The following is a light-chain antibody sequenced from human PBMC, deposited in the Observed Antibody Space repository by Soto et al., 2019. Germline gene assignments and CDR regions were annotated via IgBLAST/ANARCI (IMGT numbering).Light chain of an antibody. V-gene: IGKV3D-20*02. CDR2: GAS. CDR3: QQSYYTPLT. J-gene: IGKJ4*01. Sequence: EIVLTQSPATLSSFPGDRVTLSCRASQSVTSRYLAWYQQKPGQAPRLLSFGASIRDTGVPDRFSGSGSGTDFSLTISSLQPEDFATYFCQQSYYTPLTFGGGTKVDIK. CDR1: QSVTSRY.